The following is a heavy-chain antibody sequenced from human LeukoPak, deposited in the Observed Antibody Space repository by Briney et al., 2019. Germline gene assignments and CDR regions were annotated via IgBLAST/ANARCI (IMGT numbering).Heavy chain of an antibody. J-gene: IGHJ6*02. CDR1: GGSFSGYY. V-gene: IGHV4-34*01. Sequence: PSETLSLTCAVYGGSFSGYYWSWIRQPPGKGLEWIGEINHRGSTNYNPSLKSRVTISVDTSKNQFSLKLSSVTAADTAVYYCARGLWFGELSGYYGMDVWGQGTTVTVSS. D-gene: IGHD3-10*01. CDR3: ARGLWFGELSGYYGMDV. CDR2: INHRGST.